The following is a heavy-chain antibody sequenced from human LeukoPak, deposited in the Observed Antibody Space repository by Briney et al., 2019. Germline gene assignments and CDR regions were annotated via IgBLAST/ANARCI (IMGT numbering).Heavy chain of an antibody. J-gene: IGHJ4*02. V-gene: IGHV3-7*01. Sequence: GGSLRLSCAASGFTVSTYWMSWVRQAPGKGLEWEANIKQDGSDKFYVDSVKGRFTISRDNAKNSMYLQMNSLRAEDTAVYYCARVLPVASRDYWGQGTLVTVSS. CDR1: GFTVSTYW. CDR2: IKQDGSDK. CDR3: ARVLPVASRDY. D-gene: IGHD2-2*01.